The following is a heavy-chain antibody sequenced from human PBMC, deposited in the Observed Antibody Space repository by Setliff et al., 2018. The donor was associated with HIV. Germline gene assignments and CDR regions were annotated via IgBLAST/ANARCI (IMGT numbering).Heavy chain of an antibody. V-gene: IGHV3-9*01. Sequence: GGSLRLSCAASGFTFDDYAMHWVRQAPGKGLEWVSFITWNSDNIGYADSVKGRFTTSRDNAKNSLYLQMNSLKPEDTAFYYCVRGYDVLIGSPDSWGQGTLVTVSS. D-gene: IGHD5-12*01. J-gene: IGHJ4*02. CDR2: ITWNSDNI. CDR1: GFTFDDYA. CDR3: VRGYDVLIGSPDS.